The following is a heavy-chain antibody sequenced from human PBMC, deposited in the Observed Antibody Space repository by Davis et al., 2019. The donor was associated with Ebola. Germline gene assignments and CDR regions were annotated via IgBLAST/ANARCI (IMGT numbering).Heavy chain of an antibody. V-gene: IGHV4-39*07. Sequence: SETLSLTCTVSGGSISSSSHFWSWLRQPPGKELEWIGNIYYSGDTYYNPSLKSRVTISVDTSKNQFSLKLSSVTAADTAVYYCARSRAKITMIVVDWYFDLWGRGTLVTVSS. CDR1: GGSISSSSHF. CDR3: ARSRAKITMIVVDWYFDL. CDR2: IYYSGDT. D-gene: IGHD3-22*01. J-gene: IGHJ2*01.